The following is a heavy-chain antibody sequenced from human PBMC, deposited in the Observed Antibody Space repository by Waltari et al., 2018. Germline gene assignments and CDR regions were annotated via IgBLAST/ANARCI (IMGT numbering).Heavy chain of an antibody. Sequence: QVQLVQSGAEVKKPGASVKVSCKVSGYTLTELSMHWVRQAPGKGLEWMGGFDPEDGARIYDQKFQGRVTMNEETPTDTAYMELSSLRSEDTAVYYCATDSTRPHPKWGVLKGWGQGTLVTVSS. CDR2: FDPEDGAR. CDR3: ATDSTRPHPKWGVLKG. V-gene: IGHV1-24*01. J-gene: IGHJ4*02. CDR1: GYTLTELS. D-gene: IGHD3-10*01.